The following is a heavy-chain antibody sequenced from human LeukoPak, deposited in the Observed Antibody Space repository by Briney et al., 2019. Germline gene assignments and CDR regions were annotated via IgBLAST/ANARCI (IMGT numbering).Heavy chain of an antibody. D-gene: IGHD5-18*01. CDR3: ARDRYSYGYSVYYYYGMDV. CDR2: IKEDGSER. J-gene: IGHJ6*02. Sequence: PGGSLRLSCEGSAFIFSGHWMNWVRQTPGKGLEWVASIKEDGSERQYVDSVKGRFSISRDNTKGSLFLQLNSLRAEDTAVYYCARDRYSYGYSVYYYYGMDVWGQGTTVTVSS. CDR1: AFIFSGHW. V-gene: IGHV3-7*03.